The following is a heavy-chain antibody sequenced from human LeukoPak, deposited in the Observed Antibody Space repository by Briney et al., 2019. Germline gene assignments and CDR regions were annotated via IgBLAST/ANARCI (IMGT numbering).Heavy chain of an antibody. V-gene: IGHV3-21*01. Sequence: PGGSLRLSCAASGFTFSSYSMNWVRQAPGKGLEWVSSISSSSYIYYADSVKGRFTISRDNAKNSLYLQMNSLRAEDTAVYYCARDKGYYDSSGYYDDYWGQGTLVTVSS. CDR2: ISSSSYI. D-gene: IGHD3-22*01. CDR1: GFTFSSYS. J-gene: IGHJ4*02. CDR3: ARDKGYYDSSGYYDDY.